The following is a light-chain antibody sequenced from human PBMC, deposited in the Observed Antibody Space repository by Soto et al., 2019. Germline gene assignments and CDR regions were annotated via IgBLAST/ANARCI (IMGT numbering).Light chain of an antibody. Sequence: QSALAQPASVSGSPGQSITISCTGTSSDVGAYKYVSWYHQHPGKVPKLIIYGVSNRPSGVSNRFSGSKSGNTAFLTISGLQPEDEADYYCSSFTGTTTPDVFGTGTKVTVL. CDR2: GVS. J-gene: IGLJ1*01. CDR1: SSDVGAYKY. CDR3: SSFTGTTTPDV. V-gene: IGLV2-14*03.